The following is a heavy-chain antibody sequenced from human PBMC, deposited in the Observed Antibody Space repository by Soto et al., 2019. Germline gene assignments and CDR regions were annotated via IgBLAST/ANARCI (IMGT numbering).Heavy chain of an antibody. Sequence: EVQLVESGGGLVQPGGSLRLSCAASGFTFSNYWMHWIRQAPGEGRVWVSRINMDGTTTNYADSVEGRFTISRDNARNTLWLQMNSLRADDTAVYYCARVAVGAYWFDPWGQGTLVTVSS. CDR3: ARVAVGAYWFDP. CDR2: INMDGTTT. V-gene: IGHV3-74*01. J-gene: IGHJ5*02. CDR1: GFTFSNYW. D-gene: IGHD1-26*01.